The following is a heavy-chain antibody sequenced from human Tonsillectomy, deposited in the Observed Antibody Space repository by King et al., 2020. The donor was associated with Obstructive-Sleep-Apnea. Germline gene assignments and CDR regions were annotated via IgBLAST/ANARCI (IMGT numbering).Heavy chain of an antibody. CDR2: IIPILGIA. Sequence: QLVQSGAEVKKPGSSVKVSCKASGGTFSSYAISWVRQAPGQGLEWMGRIIPILGIANYAQKFQGRVTITADKSTSTAYMELSSLRSEDTAVYYCARDANSGLGDWYFDLWGRGTLVTVSS. CDR1: GGTFSSYA. V-gene: IGHV1-69*04. J-gene: IGHJ2*01. D-gene: IGHD1-26*01. CDR3: ARDANSGLGDWYFDL.